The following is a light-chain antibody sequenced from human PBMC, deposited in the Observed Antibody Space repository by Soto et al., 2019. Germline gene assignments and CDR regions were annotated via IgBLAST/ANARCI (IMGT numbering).Light chain of an antibody. J-gene: IGLJ3*02. V-gene: IGLV2-8*01. CDR1: SSAVGAYKY. CDR3: TSYVGSNIWV. Sequence: QSVLTQPPSASVSPGQSVTISCTGTSSAVGAYKYVSWYQQYPGKAPKLMIYEVSKRPSGVPDRFSGSKSGNTASLTVSGLEADDEADYYCTSYVGSNIWVFGGGTKLTVL. CDR2: EVS.